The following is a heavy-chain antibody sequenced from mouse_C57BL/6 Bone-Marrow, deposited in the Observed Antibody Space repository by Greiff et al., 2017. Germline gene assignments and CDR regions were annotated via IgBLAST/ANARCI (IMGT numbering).Heavy chain of an antibody. CDR2: ICSDGST. V-gene: IGHV2-3*01. CDR1: GFSLTSYG. CDR3: AKTQYYGRSRYYAMDY. J-gene: IGHJ4*01. Sequence: VQRVESGPGLVAPSQSLSITCNVSGFSLTSYGVSWVRQPPGKGLEWLGVICSDGSTNYHSALISRLSISKDNSKSQVVLNLNSLQAADTATYYWAKTQYYGRSRYYAMDYCGQGTSVTVSS. D-gene: IGHD1-1*01.